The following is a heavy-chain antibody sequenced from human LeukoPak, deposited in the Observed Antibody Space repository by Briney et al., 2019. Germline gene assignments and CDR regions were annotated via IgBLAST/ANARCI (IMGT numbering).Heavy chain of an antibody. D-gene: IGHD4-17*01. Sequence: SETLSLTCTVSGGSISSYYWSWIRQPPGKGLEWIGYIYYSGSTNYNPSLKSRVTISVDTSKNQFSLKLSSVTAADTAVYYCAGDYGDYRFRAFDIWGQGTMVTVSS. V-gene: IGHV4-59*01. CDR1: GGSISSYY. CDR2: IYYSGST. CDR3: AGDYGDYRFRAFDI. J-gene: IGHJ3*02.